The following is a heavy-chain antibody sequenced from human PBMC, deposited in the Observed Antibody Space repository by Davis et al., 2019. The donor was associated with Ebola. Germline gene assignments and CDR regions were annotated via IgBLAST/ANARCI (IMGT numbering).Heavy chain of an antibody. D-gene: IGHD6-6*01. V-gene: IGHV4-39*07. J-gene: IGHJ2*01. CDR3: ARLSGLFSSSSGALFFDL. CDR1: GGSMGSGTYY. CDR2: IYYNGRT. Sequence: SETLSLTCSVSGGSMGSGTYYWGWVRQPPGKGLEWIGSIYYNGRTYYRTSLEGRVTILLDTSKNQFSLKLRSVTAADTAVYFCARLSGLFSSSSGALFFDLWGRGTLVSVSS.